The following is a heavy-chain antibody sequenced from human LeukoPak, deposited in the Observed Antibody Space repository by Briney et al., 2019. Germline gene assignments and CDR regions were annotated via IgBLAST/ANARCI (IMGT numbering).Heavy chain of an antibody. J-gene: IGHJ4*02. V-gene: IGHV4-39*01. CDR1: GGSISSYTFY. D-gene: IGHD4-11*01. Sequence: SETLSLTCIVSGGSISSYTFYWGWIRQAAGKGLEWIGSIYYRGNTYYNPSLKTRVTVSVDTSKNQFSLKLSSVTAADTALYCCARSSVQFTFDFWGQGTLVTVSS. CDR2: IYYRGNT. CDR3: ARSSVQFTFDF.